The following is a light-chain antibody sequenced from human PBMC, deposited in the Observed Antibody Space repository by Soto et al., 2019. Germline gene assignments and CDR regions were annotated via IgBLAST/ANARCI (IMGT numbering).Light chain of an antibody. CDR1: QSVSSNY. V-gene: IGKV3-20*01. CDR3: QQYSTSLYT. Sequence: EIVLTQFPGTLSLSPGERVTLSCRASQSVSSNYLAWYQQKPGQAPRLLMYAASSRATGIPDRFSGSGSGTDFTLTISRLEPEDFAVYFCQQYSTSLYTFGQGTKLEIK. J-gene: IGKJ2*01. CDR2: AAS.